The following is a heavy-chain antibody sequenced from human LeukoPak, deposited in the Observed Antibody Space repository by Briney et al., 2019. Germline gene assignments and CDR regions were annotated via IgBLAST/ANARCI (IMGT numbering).Heavy chain of an antibody. CDR3: ARDPGTRSFDI. CDR2: IYSGGST. CDR1: GFTVSSNY. D-gene: IGHD3-10*01. J-gene: IGHJ3*02. V-gene: IGHV3-53*04. Sequence: GGSLRLSCAASGFTVSSNYMSWVRQAPGKGLEWVSVIYSGGSTYYADSVKGRFTISRHNSKNTLYLQMNSLRAEDTAVYYCARDPGTRSFDIWGQGTMVSVSP.